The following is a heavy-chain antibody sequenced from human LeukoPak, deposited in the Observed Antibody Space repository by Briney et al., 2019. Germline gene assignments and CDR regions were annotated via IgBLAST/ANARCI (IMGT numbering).Heavy chain of an antibody. V-gene: IGHV3-23*01. Sequence: PEGSLRLSCEASTFTFNNYGMSWVRQAPGKGLEWISAMSGSGGSTYYADSVKGRFTISRDNSKKTLYMQMNSLRAEDTAVYYCASRSGDGPYYFDYWGQGTLVTVSS. CDR2: MSGSGGST. D-gene: IGHD5-12*01. J-gene: IGHJ4*02. CDR1: TFTFNNYG. CDR3: ASRSGDGPYYFDY.